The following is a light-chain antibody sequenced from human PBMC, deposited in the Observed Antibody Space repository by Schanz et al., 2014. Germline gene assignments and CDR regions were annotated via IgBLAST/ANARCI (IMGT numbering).Light chain of an antibody. CDR1: QSVSSY. CDR2: GAS. Sequence: EIVLTQSPATLSLSPGERATLSCRASQSVSSYLAWYQQKPGQAPRLLISGASSRATGIPDRFSGGGSGTDFTLTISKLEPEDFAVYYCQQYGSSWTFGQGTKVEIK. CDR3: QQYGSSWT. J-gene: IGKJ1*01. V-gene: IGKV3-20*01.